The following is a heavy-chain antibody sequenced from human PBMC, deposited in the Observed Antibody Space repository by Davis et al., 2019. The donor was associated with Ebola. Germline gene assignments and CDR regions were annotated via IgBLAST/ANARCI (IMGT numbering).Heavy chain of an antibody. J-gene: IGHJ4*02. CDR2: IYNAGNT. V-gene: IGHV3-53*05. D-gene: IGHD3-22*01. CDR1: GFTFSSYS. Sequence: GESLKISCAASGFTFSSYSMNWVRQAPGKGLEWVSVIYNAGNTYYADSVKGRFTISRDNSKNTLYLQMNSLRAEDTAVYYCARASTHYYDSSGYYYDYWGQGTLVTVSS. CDR3: ARASTHYYDSSGYYYDY.